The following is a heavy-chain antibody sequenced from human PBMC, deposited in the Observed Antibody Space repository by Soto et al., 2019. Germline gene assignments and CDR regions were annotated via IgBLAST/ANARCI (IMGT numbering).Heavy chain of an antibody. D-gene: IGHD6-13*01. CDR2: IYYSGST. Sequence: PSETLSLTCTVSGGSISSYYWSWIRQPPGKGLEWIGYIYYSGSTNYNPSLKSRVTISVDTSKNQFSLKLSSVTAADTAVYYCARVIKQQLVPGYYYYYYGMDVWGQGTTVTVSS. V-gene: IGHV4-59*01. J-gene: IGHJ6*02. CDR1: GGSISSYY. CDR3: ARVIKQQLVPGYYYYYYGMDV.